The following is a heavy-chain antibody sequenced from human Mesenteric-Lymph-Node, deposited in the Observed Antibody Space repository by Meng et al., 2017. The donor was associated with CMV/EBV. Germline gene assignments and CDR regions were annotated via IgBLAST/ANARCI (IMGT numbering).Heavy chain of an antibody. CDR2: IIPILGIA. V-gene: IGHV1-69*02. Sequence: QVQLVQSGAEVKKPGSSVNVSCKASGGTFSSYTISWVRQAPGQGLEWMGRIIPILGIANYAQKFQGRVTITADKSTSTAYMELSSLRSEDTAVYYCAGGIAAAGSRWFDPWGQGTLVTVS. CDR3: AGGIAAAGSRWFDP. CDR1: GGTFSSYT. D-gene: IGHD6-13*01. J-gene: IGHJ5*02.